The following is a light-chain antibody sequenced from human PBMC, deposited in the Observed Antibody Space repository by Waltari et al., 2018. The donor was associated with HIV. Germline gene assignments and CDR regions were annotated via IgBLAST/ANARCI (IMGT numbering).Light chain of an antibody. J-gene: IGLJ1*01. V-gene: IGLV2-11*01. Sequence: QSALTQPRSVSGSPGQSVTISCTGTSSDVGGYNYVSWYQQHPGKAPKLMIYDVSKRPSGVPDRVSGSNSGNTASLTISGLQAEDEADYYCCSYAGSSTYVCGTGTKVTVL. CDR2: DVS. CDR1: SSDVGGYNY. CDR3: CSYAGSSTYV.